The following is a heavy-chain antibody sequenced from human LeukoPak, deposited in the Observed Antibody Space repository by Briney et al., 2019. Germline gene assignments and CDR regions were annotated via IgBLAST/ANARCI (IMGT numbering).Heavy chain of an antibody. CDR1: GFTFRSYW. CDR2: IKQDGSEK. Sequence: GGSLRLSCAASGFTFRSYWMSWVRQAPGKGLEWVANIKQDGSEKYYVDSVKGRFTISRDNAKNSLYLQMNSLRAEDTAVYYCARDSSWYFTVTRYYFDYWGQGTLVIVSS. J-gene: IGHJ4*02. V-gene: IGHV3-7*01. D-gene: IGHD2-15*01. CDR3: ARDSSWYFTVTRYYFDY.